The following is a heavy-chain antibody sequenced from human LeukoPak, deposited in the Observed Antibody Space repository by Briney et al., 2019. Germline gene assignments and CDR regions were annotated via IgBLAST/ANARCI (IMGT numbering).Heavy chain of an antibody. CDR1: GGSISSSNW. CDR2: IYHSGST. J-gene: IGHJ4*02. Sequence: PSETLSLTCAVSGGSISSSNWWSWVRQPPGKGLEWIGEIYHSGSTNYNPSLKSRVTVSVDKSKHQFSLKLGSVTAADTAVYYCARAPRYSYGLDYWGQGTLVTVSS. D-gene: IGHD5-18*01. V-gene: IGHV4-4*02. CDR3: ARAPRYSYGLDY.